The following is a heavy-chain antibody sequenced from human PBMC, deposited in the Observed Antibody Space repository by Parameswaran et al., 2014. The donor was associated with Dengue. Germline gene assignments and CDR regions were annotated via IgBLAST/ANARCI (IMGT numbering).Heavy chain of an antibody. CDR3: ATDDAFDI. V-gene: IGHV1-8*01. CDR2: MNPNSGNT. Sequence: WVRQAPGQGLEWMGWMNPNSGNTGYAQKFQGRVTMTRNTSISTAYMELSSLRSEDTAVYYCATDDAFDIWGQGTMVTVSS. J-gene: IGHJ3*02.